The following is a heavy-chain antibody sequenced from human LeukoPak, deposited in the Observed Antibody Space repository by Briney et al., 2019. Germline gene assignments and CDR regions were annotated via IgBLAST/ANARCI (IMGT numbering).Heavy chain of an antibody. CDR3: ARDRIVVIPTYRMDV. CDR2: IWYDGSNE. V-gene: IGHV3-33*01. J-gene: IGHJ6*02. D-gene: IGHD2-2*01. Sequence: GRSLRLSCAASGFTFSSYGMHWVRQAPGKGLEWVAVIWYDGSNEYYVDSVKGRFTISRDNSKNTLYLRMNSLRAEDTAVYYCARDRIVVIPTYRMDVWGQGTTVTVSS. CDR1: GFTFSSYG.